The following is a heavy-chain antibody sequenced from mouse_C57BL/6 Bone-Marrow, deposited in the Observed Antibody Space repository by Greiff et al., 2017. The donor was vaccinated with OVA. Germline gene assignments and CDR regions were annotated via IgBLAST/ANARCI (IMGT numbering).Heavy chain of an antibody. D-gene: IGHD1-1*01. J-gene: IGHJ2*01. CDR1: GYTFTSYW. V-gene: IGHV1-72*01. CDR2: IDPNSGGT. CDR3: ARHYYGSSFHYFDY. Sequence: VKLQQPGAELVKPGASVKLSCKASGYTFTSYWMHWVKQRPGRGLEWIARIDPNSGGTKYNEKFKSKATLTVDKPSSTAYMQLSSLTSEDSAVYYCARHYYGSSFHYFDYWGQGTTLTVSS.